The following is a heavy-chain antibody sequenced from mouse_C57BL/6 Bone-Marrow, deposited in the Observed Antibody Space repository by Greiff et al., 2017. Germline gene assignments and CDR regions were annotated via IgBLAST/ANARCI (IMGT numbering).Heavy chain of an antibody. Sequence: VQRVESGAELVRPGASVKLSCKASGYTFTDYYINWVKQRPGQGLEWIARIYPGSGNTYYNEKFKGKATLTAEKSSSTAYMQLSSLTSEDSAVYFCARDRGQLRLPAMDYWGQGTSVTVSA. CDR2: IYPGSGNT. CDR1: GYTFTDYY. J-gene: IGHJ4*01. D-gene: IGHD3-2*02. CDR3: ARDRGQLRLPAMDY. V-gene: IGHV1-76*01.